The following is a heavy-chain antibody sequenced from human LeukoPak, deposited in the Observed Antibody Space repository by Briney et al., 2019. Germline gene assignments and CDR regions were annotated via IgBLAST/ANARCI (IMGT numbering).Heavy chain of an antibody. J-gene: IGHJ5*02. Sequence: PSETLALTCSVSGGSVTSYYWNWVRQTPGEGLEWISNISSSETTDYGPSFKSRVTMSLDTSKNQFSLKLSSVTAADTGVYYCARGYCSDERCPVFPSWGQGTLVTVSS. CDR1: GGSVTSYY. CDR2: ISSSETT. D-gene: IGHD2-15*01. V-gene: IGHV4-59*02. CDR3: ARGYCSDERCPVFPS.